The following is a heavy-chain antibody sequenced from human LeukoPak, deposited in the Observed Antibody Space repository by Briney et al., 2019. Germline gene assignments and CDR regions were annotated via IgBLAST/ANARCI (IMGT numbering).Heavy chain of an antibody. D-gene: IGHD3-9*01. Sequence: PGGSLRLSCAASGFTFSSYWMSWVRQAPGKGLEWVANIKQDGSEKYYVDSVKGRFTISRDNAKNSLYLQMNSLRAEDTAVYYCARVVLTGYYSYFDYWGQGTLVTVSS. V-gene: IGHV3-7*01. CDR1: GFTFSSYW. CDR3: ARVVLTGYYSYFDY. J-gene: IGHJ4*03. CDR2: IKQDGSEK.